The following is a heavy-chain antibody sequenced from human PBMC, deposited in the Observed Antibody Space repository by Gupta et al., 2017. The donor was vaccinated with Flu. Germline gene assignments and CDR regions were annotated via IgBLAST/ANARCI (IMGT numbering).Heavy chain of an antibody. Sequence: QLQLQGSGPGLVKPSETLSLSCTVSGGSVSTSNSYCALIRQPPGQGLEWIATINDSGTAYYNPSLRSRATMSLDTSRNLFSLKVRSMTTADTAVYYCAGGVDDSAFDFWGQGPLVTVSS. D-gene: IGHD5/OR15-5a*01. J-gene: IGHJ4*02. CDR3: AGGVDDSAFDF. V-gene: IGHV4-39*01. CDR2: INDSGTA. CDR1: GGSVSTSNSY.